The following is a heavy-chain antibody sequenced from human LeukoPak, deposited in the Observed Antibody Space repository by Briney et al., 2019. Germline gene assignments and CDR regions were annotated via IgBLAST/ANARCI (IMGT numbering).Heavy chain of an antibody. CDR3: ARRLSYYDGSGYYASAWFDP. CDR2: IYTSGST. J-gene: IGHJ5*02. V-gene: IGHV4-4*09. Sequence: PSETLSLTCTVSGGSIGSYYWSWIRQPPGKGLEWIGYIYTSGSTNYNPSLKSRVTISVDTSKNQFSLKLSSVTAADTAVYYYARRLSYYDGSGYYASAWFDPWGQGTLVTVSS. CDR1: GGSIGSYY. D-gene: IGHD3-22*01.